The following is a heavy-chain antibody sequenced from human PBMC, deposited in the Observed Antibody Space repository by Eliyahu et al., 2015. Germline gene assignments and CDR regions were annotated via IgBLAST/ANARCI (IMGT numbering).Heavy chain of an antibody. J-gene: IGHJ3*02. D-gene: IGHD3-10*01. V-gene: IGHV4-34*01. CDR3: ARMGRQGAFDI. Sequence: QVQLQQWGAGLLKPSETLSLTCAVYGGSFSGYYWSWIRQPPGKGLEWIGEINHSGSTNYNPSLKSRVTISVDTPKNQFSLKLSSVTAADTAVYYCARMGRQGAFDIWGQGTMVTVSS. CDR1: GGSFSGYY. CDR2: INHSGST.